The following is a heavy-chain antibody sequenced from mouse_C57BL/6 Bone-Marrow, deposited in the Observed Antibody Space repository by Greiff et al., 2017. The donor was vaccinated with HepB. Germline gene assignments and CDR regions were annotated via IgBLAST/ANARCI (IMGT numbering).Heavy chain of an antibody. D-gene: IGHD1-1*01. CDR2: ISSGSSTI. CDR1: GFTFSDYG. CDR3: ANYYGSSQFAY. J-gene: IGHJ3*01. Sequence: EVKLVESGGGLVKPGGSLKLSCAASGFTFSDYGMHWVRQAPEKGLEWVAYISSGSSTIYYADTVKGRFTISRDNAKNTLFLQMTSLRSEDTAMYYCANYYGSSQFAYWGQGTLVTVSA. V-gene: IGHV5-17*01.